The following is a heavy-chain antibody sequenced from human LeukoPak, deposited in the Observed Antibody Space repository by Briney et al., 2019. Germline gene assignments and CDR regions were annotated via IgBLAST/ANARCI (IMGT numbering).Heavy chain of an antibody. CDR1: GFTFDDYA. Sequence: GGSLRLSCAASGFTFDDYAMHWVRQAPGKGLEWVSGISWNSGSIGYADSVKGRFTISRDNSKNTLYLQMNSLRAEDTALYYCAKGSLGPLYNWFDPWGQGTLVTVSS. CDR2: ISWNSGSI. CDR3: AKGSLGPLYNWFDP. J-gene: IGHJ5*02. D-gene: IGHD3-10*01. V-gene: IGHV3-9*01.